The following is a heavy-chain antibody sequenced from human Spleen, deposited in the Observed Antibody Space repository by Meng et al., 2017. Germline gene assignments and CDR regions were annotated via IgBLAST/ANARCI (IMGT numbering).Heavy chain of an antibody. CDR2: ISSNGGST. V-gene: IGHV3-64*01. D-gene: IGHD7-27*01. J-gene: IGHJ4*02. CDR3: AKAIWGPLYYFDY. Sequence: GGSLRLSCAASGFTFSSYAMHWVRQAPGKGLEYVSAISSNGGSTYYANSVKGRFTISRDNSKNTLYLQMGSLRAEDTAVYYCAKAIWGPLYYFDYWGQGTLVTVSS. CDR1: GFTFSSYA.